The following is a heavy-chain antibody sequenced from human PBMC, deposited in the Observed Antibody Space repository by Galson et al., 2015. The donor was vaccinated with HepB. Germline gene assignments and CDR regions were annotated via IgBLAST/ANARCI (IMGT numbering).Heavy chain of an antibody. Sequence: SVKVSCKASGYTFTSYGISWVRQAPGLGLEWMGWISAYNGNTNYAQKLQGRVTMTTDTSTSTAYMELRSLRSDDTAVYYCVRERYYYGSGSYYTDAFDIWGQGTMVTVSS. V-gene: IGHV1-18*01. CDR1: GYTFTSYG. CDR3: VRERYYYGSGSYYTDAFDI. CDR2: ISAYNGNT. D-gene: IGHD3-10*01. J-gene: IGHJ3*02.